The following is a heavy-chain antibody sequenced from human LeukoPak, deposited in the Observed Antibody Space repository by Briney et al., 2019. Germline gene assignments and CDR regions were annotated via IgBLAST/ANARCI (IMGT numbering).Heavy chain of an antibody. V-gene: IGHV4-61*02. D-gene: IGHD5-18*01. CDR2: IYTSGST. CDR3: ARVPAFPGYGHVGAFDI. CDR1: GGSISSDSYY. J-gene: IGHJ3*02. Sequence: SETLYLTCTVSGGSISSDSYYWSWVRQPAGKGLEWIGRIYTSGSTIYNPSLKSRITISVDTSKNQFSLKLSSVTAADTAVYYCARVPAFPGYGHVGAFDIWGQGTMVTVSS.